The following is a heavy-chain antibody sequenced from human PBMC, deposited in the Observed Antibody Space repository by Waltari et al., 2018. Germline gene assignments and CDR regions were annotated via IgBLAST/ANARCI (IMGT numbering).Heavy chain of an antibody. Sequence: QVQLQESGPGLVKPSETLSLTCAVSGYSISSGYYWGWIRQPPGKGLEWIGSIYHSGSTYYNPSLKSRVTISVDTSKNQFSLKLSSVTAADTAVYYCARRTGGLENPRYFDYWGQGTLVTVSS. CDR1: GYSISSGYY. CDR3: ARRTGGLENPRYFDY. D-gene: IGHD2-8*02. J-gene: IGHJ4*02. V-gene: IGHV4-38-2*01. CDR2: IYHSGST.